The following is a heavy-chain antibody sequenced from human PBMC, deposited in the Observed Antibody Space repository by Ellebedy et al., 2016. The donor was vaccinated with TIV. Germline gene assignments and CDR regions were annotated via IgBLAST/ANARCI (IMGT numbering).Heavy chain of an antibody. J-gene: IGHJ4*02. CDR3: AKGRGGGSDSSAPRYYFDY. Sequence: PGGSLRLSCAASGFTFTTYAMHWVRQAPGKGLEWVAVVSYDGNKKYYADSVEGRFIISRDNSKKTLYLQMNSLRAEDTAVYYCAKGRGGGSDSSAPRYYFDYWGLGTLVTVSS. D-gene: IGHD3-22*01. CDR1: GFTFTTYA. CDR2: VSYDGNKK. V-gene: IGHV3-30*18.